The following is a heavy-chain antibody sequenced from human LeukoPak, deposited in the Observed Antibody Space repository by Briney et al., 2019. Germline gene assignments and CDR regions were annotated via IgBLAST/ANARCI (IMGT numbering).Heavy chain of an antibody. CDR1: GFNFITAA. Sequence: QAGGSLRLSCAASGFNFITAAMTWVRQAPGKGLEWVSLIGSSGGSTYYADSVKGRFTISRDNFNHTLSLQMNSLRVEDTAIYYCARGLVVAGTDWYFDLWGRGTLVTVSS. CDR2: IGSSGGST. D-gene: IGHD6-19*01. V-gene: IGHV3-23*01. CDR3: ARGLVVAGTDWYFDL. J-gene: IGHJ2*01.